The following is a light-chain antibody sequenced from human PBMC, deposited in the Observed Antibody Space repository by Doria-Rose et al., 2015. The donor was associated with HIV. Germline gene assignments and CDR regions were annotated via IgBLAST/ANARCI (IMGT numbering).Light chain of an antibody. CDR3: HQYGSAWS. CDR2: DGS. J-gene: IGKJ1*01. Sequence: TQSPGTLSLSPGERATLSCRASQSFSSTYLAWYRQKPGQAPSLLIYDGSTRATGIPDRFSASGSGTDFTLAISNLESEHLARYYGHQYGSAWSFGQGTRGEI. V-gene: IGKV3-20*01. CDR1: QSFSSTY.